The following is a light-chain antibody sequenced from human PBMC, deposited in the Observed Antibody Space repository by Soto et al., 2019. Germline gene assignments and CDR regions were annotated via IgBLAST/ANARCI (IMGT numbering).Light chain of an antibody. Sequence: EVVMTQSPDTLSVSPGQSATLSCRASQTIGTNLAWYQQKPGQAPRLVIYDASTRDTGIPARFSCVGSGTEFTLTISSLRSEDFGVYYCQHYDRWPPTFGQGTKVEVK. CDR1: QTIGTN. V-gene: IGKV3-15*01. J-gene: IGKJ1*01. CDR3: QHYDRWPPT. CDR2: DAS.